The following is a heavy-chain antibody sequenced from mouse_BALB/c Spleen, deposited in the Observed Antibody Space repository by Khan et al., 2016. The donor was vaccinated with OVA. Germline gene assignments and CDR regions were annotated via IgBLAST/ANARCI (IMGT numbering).Heavy chain of an antibody. V-gene: IGHV5-9-3*01. CDR2: ISSGGDYT. CDR1: GFTFSTYA. Sequence: EVELVESGGGLVKPGGPLKLSCAASGFTFSTYAMSWVRQTPAKRLEWVATISSGGDYTYYPDSVKGRFTISRDNSKNTFYLQMRSLRSEDMDSYYCARHSIGAFAYWGQGTLVTVSA. J-gene: IGHJ3*01. CDR3: ARHSIGAFAY.